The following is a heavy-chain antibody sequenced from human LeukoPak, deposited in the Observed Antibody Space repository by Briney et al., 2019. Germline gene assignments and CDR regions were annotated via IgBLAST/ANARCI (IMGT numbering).Heavy chain of an antibody. J-gene: IGHJ4*02. Sequence: SETLSLICSVSGGSIGGAGSYWTWIRQQPGKDLDWIGYIYSTGSTSFNPSPRSRVSMSVDTSENQFSLRLSSVTAADRGVYFCARQRGYDSGGTGSFDSWGQGILVTVSS. V-gene: IGHV4-31*03. CDR1: GGSIGGAGSY. CDR2: IYSTGST. CDR3: ARQRGYDSGGTGSFDS. D-gene: IGHD6-19*01.